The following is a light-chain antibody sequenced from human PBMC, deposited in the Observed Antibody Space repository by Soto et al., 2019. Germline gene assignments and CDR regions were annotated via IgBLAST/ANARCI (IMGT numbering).Light chain of an antibody. CDR3: LQDNNYPWT. CDR2: AAS. V-gene: IGKV1-6*01. J-gene: IGKJ1*01. CDR1: QGIRND. Sequence: AIQMTQSPSSLSASVGDRVTITCRASQGIRNDLGWYQEKPGKAPKLLIYAASSLESGVPSRFSGSGSGTDFTLTISSLQPEDSATYYCLQDNNYPWTFGQGTKVEIK.